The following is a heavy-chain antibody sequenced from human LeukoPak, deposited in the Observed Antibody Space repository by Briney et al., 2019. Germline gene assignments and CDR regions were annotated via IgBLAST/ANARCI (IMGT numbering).Heavy chain of an antibody. CDR3: ARGLGRTAMVTRGGVRFDY. CDR1: GYTFTSYD. D-gene: IGHD5-18*01. CDR2: MNPNSGNT. Sequence: ASVKVSCKASGYTFTSYDINWVRQATGQGLEWMGWMNPNSGNTGYAQKFQGRVTMTRNTSISTAYMELSSLRSEDTAVYYCARGLGRTAMVTRGGVRFDYWGHGTLVTVSS. V-gene: IGHV1-8*01. J-gene: IGHJ4*01.